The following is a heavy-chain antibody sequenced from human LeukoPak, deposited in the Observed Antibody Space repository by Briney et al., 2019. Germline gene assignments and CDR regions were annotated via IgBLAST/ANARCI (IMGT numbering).Heavy chain of an antibody. CDR3: ARVGFWASFGY. V-gene: IGHV3-30*02. CDR1: GFSFRDYD. Sequence: PGGSLRLSCVASGFSFRDYDMHWVRQPPGKGLEWVAFIRYDGSTSYYAESVKGRFTISRDNAKNTLYLQMNSLRAEDTAVYYCARVGFWASFGYWGQGTLVTVSS. J-gene: IGHJ4*02. CDR2: IRYDGSTS. D-gene: IGHD2-2*03.